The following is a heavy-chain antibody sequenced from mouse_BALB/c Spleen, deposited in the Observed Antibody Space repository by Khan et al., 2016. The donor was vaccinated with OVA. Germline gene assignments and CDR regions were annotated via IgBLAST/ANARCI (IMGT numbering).Heavy chain of an antibody. CDR3: AIGNPAWFAS. J-gene: IGHJ3*01. CDR1: GYTFTNYW. D-gene: IGHD2-1*01. CDR2: IYPGNGDT. Sequence: QVQLQQSGTELARPGASVKLSCKASGYTFTNYWMQWVKQRPGQGLEWIGAIYPGNGDTRYTQRFKDKATLTANRSSSTAYIQLNTWASEDSAVYYWAIGNPAWFASWGQGTLVTVSA. V-gene: IGHV1-87*01.